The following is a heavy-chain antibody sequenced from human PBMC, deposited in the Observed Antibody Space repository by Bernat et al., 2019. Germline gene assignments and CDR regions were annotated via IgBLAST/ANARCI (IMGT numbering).Heavy chain of an antibody. V-gene: IGHV4-39*01. CDR3: ARRKGRITMIVVDPYYFDY. CDR2: IYYSGST. J-gene: IGHJ4*02. Sequence: QLQLQESGPGLVKPSETLSLTCTVPGGPISSSSYYWGWLRQPPGKGLEWIGSIYYSGSTYYNPSLKSRVTISVDTSKNQFSLKLSSVTAEDTAVYYCARRKGRITMIVVDPYYFDYWGQGTLVTVSS. CDR1: GGPISSSSYY. D-gene: IGHD3-22*01.